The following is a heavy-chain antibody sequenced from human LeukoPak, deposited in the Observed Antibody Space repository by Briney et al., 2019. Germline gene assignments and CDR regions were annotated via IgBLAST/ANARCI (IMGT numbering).Heavy chain of an antibody. V-gene: IGHV1-2*02. CDR1: GYTFTGYC. Sequence: ASVKVSCKASGYTFTGYCMHWVRQAPGQGFEWMGWINPNSGGTNYAQKFQGRVTMTRDTSISTAYMELSRLRSDDTAVYYCARDSPEYGYYFDYWGQGTLVTASS. J-gene: IGHJ4*02. CDR2: INPNSGGT. D-gene: IGHD2/OR15-2a*01. CDR3: ARDSPEYGYYFDY.